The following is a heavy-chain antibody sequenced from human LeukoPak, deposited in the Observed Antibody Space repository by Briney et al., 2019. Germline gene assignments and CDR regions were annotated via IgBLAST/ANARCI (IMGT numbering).Heavy chain of an antibody. CDR3: ARGPRGYFDY. CDR1: GFIVSTSD. Sequence: GGSQRLSCAASGFIVSTSDMNWVRQAPGRGLEWISGIYIGGNTVSADFVKGRFTISRDSSMNTLYLQMDSLRPEDTALYYCARGPRGYFDYWGQGTLVTVSS. CDR2: IYIGGNT. J-gene: IGHJ4*02. V-gene: IGHV3-66*01. D-gene: IGHD3-10*01.